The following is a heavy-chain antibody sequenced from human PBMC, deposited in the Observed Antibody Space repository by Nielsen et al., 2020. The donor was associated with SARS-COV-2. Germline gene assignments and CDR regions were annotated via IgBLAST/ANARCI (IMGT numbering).Heavy chain of an antibody. CDR1: GGSISSSSYY. V-gene: IGHV4-39*07. J-gene: IGHJ4*02. CDR3: ARDRAAIAAAGTDY. Sequence: SETLSLTCTVSGGSISSSSYYWGWIRQPPGKGLEWIGSIYYSGSTYYNSSLKSRVTISVDTSKNQFSLKLSSVTAADTAVYYCARDRAAIAAAGTDYWGQGTLVTVSS. D-gene: IGHD6-13*01. CDR2: IYYSGST.